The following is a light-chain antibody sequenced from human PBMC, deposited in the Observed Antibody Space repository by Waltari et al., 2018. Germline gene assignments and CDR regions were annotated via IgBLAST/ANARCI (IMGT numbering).Light chain of an antibody. CDR3: QKYNSAPWT. CDR2: AAS. Sequence: DFQMTQSPSSLSASIGDTVTITCRASQGIGNDLAWYQQKPGKSPNLLIYAASTLQSGVPSRFSGSGFGTDFSHTISSLQPEDVSTYYCQKYNSAPWTFGQGTKVEMK. CDR1: QGIGND. J-gene: IGKJ1*01. V-gene: IGKV1-27*01.